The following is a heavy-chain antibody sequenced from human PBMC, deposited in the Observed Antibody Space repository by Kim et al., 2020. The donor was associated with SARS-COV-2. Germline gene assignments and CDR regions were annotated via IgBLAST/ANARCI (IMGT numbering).Heavy chain of an antibody. V-gene: IGHV1-3*01. D-gene: IGHD2-21*01. CDR3: AKGAETSIPGAFDY. J-gene: IGHJ4*02. CDR2: ITPGGDT. Sequence: ASVKVSCKASGYTFTNYRVHWVRQAPGQRVEWMGRITPGGDTKYSQKFQDRVTITSDTSASTTSLEVSSLGSEDTAIYYCAKGAETSIPGAFDYWGQG. CDR1: GYTFTNYR.